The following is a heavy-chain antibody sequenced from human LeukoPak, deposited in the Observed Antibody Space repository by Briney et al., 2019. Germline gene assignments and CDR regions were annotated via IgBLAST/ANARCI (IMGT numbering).Heavy chain of an antibody. V-gene: IGHV4-38-2*02. Sequence: SETLSLTCTVSGYSISSDYYWGWIRQPPGKGLERIGNIFHNGNTYYNPSLKSRVTMSIDTSKKQFSLKLRTATAADTAVYYCARIEDVTRGYNHAYYFDYWGRGTLVTVSS. CDR2: IFHNGNT. CDR3: ARIEDVTRGYNHAYYFDY. J-gene: IGHJ4*02. D-gene: IGHD5-18*01. CDR1: GYSISSDYY.